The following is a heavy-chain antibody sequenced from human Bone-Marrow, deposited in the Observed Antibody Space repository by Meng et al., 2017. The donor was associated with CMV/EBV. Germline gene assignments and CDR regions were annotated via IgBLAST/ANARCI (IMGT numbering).Heavy chain of an antibody. D-gene: IGHD2-2*01. CDR3: ANQGDGYCSSTSCYRYYYYGMDV. V-gene: IGHV3-30*02. CDR1: GFTFSSYG. CDR2: IRYDGSNK. Sequence: GGSLRLSCAASGFTFSSYGMHWVRQAPGKGLEWVAFIRYDGSNKYYADSVKGRFTISRDNSKNTLYLQMNSLRAEDTAVYYCANQGDGYCSSTSCYRYYYYGMDVWGQGTTVTVSS. J-gene: IGHJ6*02.